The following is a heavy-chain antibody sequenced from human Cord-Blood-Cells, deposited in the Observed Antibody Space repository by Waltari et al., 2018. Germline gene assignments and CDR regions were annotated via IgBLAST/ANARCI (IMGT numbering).Heavy chain of an antibody. J-gene: IGHJ3*02. Sequence: QLQLQESGPGLVKPSETLSLTCPVSGGSISSSRYYSGWIRQPPGQGLEWIGRIYYSGSTYYNPSLKSRVTISVDTSKNQFSLKLSSVTAADTAVYYCARQYSGSSHDAFDIWGQGTMVTVSS. CDR3: ARQYSGSSHDAFDI. CDR2: IYYSGST. V-gene: IGHV4-39*01. CDR1: GGSISSSRYY. D-gene: IGHD1-26*01.